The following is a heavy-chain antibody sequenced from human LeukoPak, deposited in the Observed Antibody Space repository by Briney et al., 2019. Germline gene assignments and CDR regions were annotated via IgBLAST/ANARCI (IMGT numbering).Heavy chain of an antibody. CDR3: ARGLGYSSSSGPLGY. CDR2: IKQDGSEK. Sequence: GGSLRLSCAASGFTFSSYWMSWVRQAPGKGLERVANIKQDGSEKYYVDSVKGRLTISRDNAKNSLYLQMNSLRAEDTAVYYCARGLGYSSSSGPLGYWGQGTLVTVSS. J-gene: IGHJ4*02. CDR1: GFTFSSYW. D-gene: IGHD6-6*01. V-gene: IGHV3-7*04.